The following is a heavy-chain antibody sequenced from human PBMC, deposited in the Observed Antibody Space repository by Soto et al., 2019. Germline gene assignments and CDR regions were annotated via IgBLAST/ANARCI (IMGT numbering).Heavy chain of an antibody. D-gene: IGHD5-18*01. Sequence: QVQLQESGPGLVKPSESLSLTCSVSGGSIGNYYWAWTRQSAGKGLEWIGRIYTSGRTHYNPSLTGRVTMSIDTSKNQFSLRLTSVTAADTAIYYCARDYDVNTALDYWYFDLWGRGTLVTVSS. CDR3: ARDYDVNTALDYWYFDL. J-gene: IGHJ2*01. CDR1: GGSIGNYY. CDR2: IYTSGRT. V-gene: IGHV4-4*07.